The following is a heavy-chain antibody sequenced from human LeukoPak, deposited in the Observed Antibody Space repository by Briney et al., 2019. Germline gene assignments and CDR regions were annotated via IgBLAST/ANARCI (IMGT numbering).Heavy chain of an antibody. J-gene: IGHJ4*02. Sequence: GGSLRLSCGASGFTFSSYSMIWVRQAPGKGLEWVASISETSTYIFYADSLKGRFTISRDNAKNSLYLQMNSLRAEDTAVYYCARAAYSSSWYWDYWGQGSPVTVSS. CDR1: GFTFSSYS. CDR2: ISETSTYI. V-gene: IGHV3-21*01. CDR3: ARAAYSSSWYWDY. D-gene: IGHD6-13*01.